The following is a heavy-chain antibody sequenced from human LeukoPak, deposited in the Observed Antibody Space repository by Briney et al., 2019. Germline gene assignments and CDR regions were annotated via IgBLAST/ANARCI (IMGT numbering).Heavy chain of an antibody. CDR3: AKKFPFRQPRYFDY. D-gene: IGHD2/OR15-2a*01. V-gene: IGHV3-23*01. CDR1: GFSFSSYW. Sequence: GGSLRLSCAASGFSFSSYWMHWVRQAPGKGLEWVSAISGSGGSTYYADSVKGRFTISRDNSKNTLYLQMNSLRAEDTAVYYCAKKFPFRQPRYFDYWGQGTLVTVSS. CDR2: ISGSGGST. J-gene: IGHJ4*02.